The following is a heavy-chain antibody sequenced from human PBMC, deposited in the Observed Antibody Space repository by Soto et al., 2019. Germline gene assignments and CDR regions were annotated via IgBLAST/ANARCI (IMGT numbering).Heavy chain of an antibody. Sequence: GGALRLSCTASGFTFSNFNMDWVRQAPGKGLEWISSISRSPSYKYYAESLKGRFTISRDNAKKSLYLQMNSLRAEDTAVYYCAATCPYYLDSSGSFCAYWGQGTLVTVSS. D-gene: IGHD3-22*01. CDR2: ISRSPSYK. V-gene: IGHV3-21*01. CDR1: GFTFSNFN. CDR3: AATCPYYLDSSGSFCAY. J-gene: IGHJ4*02.